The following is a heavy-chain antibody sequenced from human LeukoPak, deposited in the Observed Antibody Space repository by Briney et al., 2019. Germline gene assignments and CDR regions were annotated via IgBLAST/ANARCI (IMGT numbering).Heavy chain of an antibody. D-gene: IGHD6-13*01. V-gene: IGHV3-30*02. J-gene: IGHJ4*02. Sequence: GGSLRLSCAASGFTFSSCGMHWVRQAPGKGLEWVAFIRYHGSDKYYADSVKGRFTIPRDNSENTLYLQMNSLRAEDTAVYYCAKSPSSWKFDDWGQGTLVTVSS. CDR1: GFTFSSCG. CDR3: AKSPSSWKFDD. CDR2: IRYHGSDK.